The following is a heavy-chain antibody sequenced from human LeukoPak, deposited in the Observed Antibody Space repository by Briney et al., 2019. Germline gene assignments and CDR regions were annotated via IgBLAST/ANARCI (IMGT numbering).Heavy chain of an antibody. Sequence: ASVKVSCKASGYTFTSYGISWVRQAPGQGREWMGWISAYNGNTNYAQKLQGRVTMTTDTSTSTAYMELRSLRSDDTAVYYCARKDTAMGEYYYYGMDVWGQGTLVTVSS. J-gene: IGHJ6*02. D-gene: IGHD5-18*01. CDR2: ISAYNGNT. V-gene: IGHV1-18*01. CDR3: ARKDTAMGEYYYYGMDV. CDR1: GYTFTSYG.